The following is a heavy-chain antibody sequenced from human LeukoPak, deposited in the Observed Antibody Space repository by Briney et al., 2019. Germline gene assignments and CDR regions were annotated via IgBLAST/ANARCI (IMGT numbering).Heavy chain of an antibody. Sequence: GGSLRLSCTVSGFTVSSNSMSWVRQAPGKGLEWVSFIYSDNTHYSDSVKGRFTISRDNSKNTLYLQMNSLRADDTAVYYCARAPYYYYDSGSGTRVTGNPDYWGQGTLVTVSS. J-gene: IGHJ4*02. V-gene: IGHV3-53*01. D-gene: IGHD3-10*01. CDR2: IYSDNT. CDR3: ARAPYYYYDSGSGTRVTGNPDY. CDR1: GFTVSSNS.